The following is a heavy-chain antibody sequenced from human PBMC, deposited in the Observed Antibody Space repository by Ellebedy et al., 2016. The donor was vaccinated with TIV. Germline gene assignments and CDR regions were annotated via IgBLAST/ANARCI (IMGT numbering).Heavy chain of an antibody. CDR1: GFTFSSYA. CDR3: AKDLSSTSCSNPDY. CDR2: ISGSGGST. D-gene: IGHD2-2*01. V-gene: IGHV3-23*01. J-gene: IGHJ4*02. Sequence: GESLKISXAASGFTFSSYAMSWVRQAPGKGLEWVSAISGSGGSTYYADSVKGRFTISRDNSKNTLYLQMNSLRAEDTAVYYCAKDLSSTSCSNPDYWGQGTLVTVSS.